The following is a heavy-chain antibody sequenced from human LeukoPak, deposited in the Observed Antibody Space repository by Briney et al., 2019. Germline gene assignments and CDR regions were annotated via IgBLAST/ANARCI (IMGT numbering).Heavy chain of an antibody. V-gene: IGHV1-18*01. D-gene: IGHD3-22*01. CDR3: ARRKRHWLLLRLLSNGAFDI. J-gene: IGHJ3*02. CDR1: GYTFTSYG. CDR2: ISAYNGNT. Sequence: ASVKVSCKASGYTFTSYGISWVRQAPGQGLEWMGWISAYNGNTNYAQKFQGRVTMTRNTSISTAYMELSSLRSEDTAVYYCARRKRHWLLLRLLSNGAFDIWGQGTMVTVSS.